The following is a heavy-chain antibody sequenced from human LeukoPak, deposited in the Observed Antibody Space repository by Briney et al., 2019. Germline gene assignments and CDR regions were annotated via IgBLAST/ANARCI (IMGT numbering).Heavy chain of an antibody. CDR2: ISASGGST. CDR3: AKGLNYYDSSGYYYSPYYFDY. J-gene: IGHJ4*02. Sequence: GGSLRLSCAASGFTFSSSAMSWVRQVPGKGLEWVSGISASGGSTSYADSVKGRFTISRDNSKNTLYLQMNSLRAEDTAVYYCAKGLNYYDSSGYYYSPYYFDYWGQGTLVTVSS. D-gene: IGHD3-22*01. CDR1: GFTFSSSA. V-gene: IGHV3-23*01.